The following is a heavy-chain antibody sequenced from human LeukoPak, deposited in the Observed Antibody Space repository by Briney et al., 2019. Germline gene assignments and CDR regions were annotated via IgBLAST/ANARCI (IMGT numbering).Heavy chain of an antibody. CDR3: ARTRRGDYGDLDYFDY. Sequence: SQTLSLTCTVSGGSISSGGYYWSWIRQHPGKALEWIGYIYYSGSTYYNPSLKSRVTISVDTSKNQFSLKLSSVTAADTAVYYCARTRRGDYGDLDYFDYWGQGTLVTVSS. CDR2: IYYSGST. J-gene: IGHJ4*02. D-gene: IGHD4-17*01. CDR1: GGSISSGGYY. V-gene: IGHV4-31*03.